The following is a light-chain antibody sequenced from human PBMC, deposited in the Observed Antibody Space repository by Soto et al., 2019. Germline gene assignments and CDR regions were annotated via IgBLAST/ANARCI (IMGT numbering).Light chain of an antibody. CDR1: SSDVGAFDS. Sequence: QSALTQPPSASGSLGQSVTISCTGSSSDVGAFDSVSWYQQHPHKAPQIIIYEVSKRPSGVPDRFSGPKSGNTASLTVSGLQADDEADYFCSSYAGRHNYVFGTGTKLTVL. CDR2: EVS. J-gene: IGLJ1*01. CDR3: SSYAGRHNYV. V-gene: IGLV2-8*01.